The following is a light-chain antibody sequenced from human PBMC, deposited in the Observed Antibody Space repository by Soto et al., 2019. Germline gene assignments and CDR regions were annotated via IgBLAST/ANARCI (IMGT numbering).Light chain of an antibody. V-gene: IGLV2-23*01. CDR1: SSDVGNYNL. CDR2: EGS. Sequence: QPASVSGSPGQSITISCTGTSSDVGNYNLVSWYQHHPGKAPKLMIYEGSKRPSGVSNRFSGSKSGNTASLTISGLQAEDEADYYCCSYAGSSTFVFGTGTQLTVL. CDR3: CSYAGSSTFV. J-gene: IGLJ7*01.